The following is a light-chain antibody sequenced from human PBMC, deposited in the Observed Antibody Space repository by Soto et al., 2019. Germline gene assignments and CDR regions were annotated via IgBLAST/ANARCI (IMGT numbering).Light chain of an antibody. CDR1: QSISTW. V-gene: IGKV1-5*01. CDR2: DAS. J-gene: IGKJ2*01. Sequence: DIQMTQSPSTVSASVGDGVTITCRASQSISTWLAWYQQKPGTAPKLLIYDASTLESGVPSGFSGSGSGTEFTLTISSLQPDDFATYYCQQYNSYPSTFGQGTKLEIK. CDR3: QQYNSYPST.